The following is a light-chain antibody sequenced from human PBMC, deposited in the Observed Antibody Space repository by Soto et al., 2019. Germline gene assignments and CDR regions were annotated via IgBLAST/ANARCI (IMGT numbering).Light chain of an antibody. V-gene: IGKV3-15*01. J-gene: IGKJ4*01. CDR1: QNINNK. Sequence: EIMMTQSPATLSVSPGERATLSCRASQNINNKIAWYQQKPGQAPRLLMSDAFTRATGIPARFSGSGSGTEFPLTISSLQSEDFAVYYCQQYNNWPLGFGGGTKVEIK. CDR2: DAF. CDR3: QQYNNWPLG.